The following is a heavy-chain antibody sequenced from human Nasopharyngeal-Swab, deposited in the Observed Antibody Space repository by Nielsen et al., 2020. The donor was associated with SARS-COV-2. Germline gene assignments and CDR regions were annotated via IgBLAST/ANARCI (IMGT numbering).Heavy chain of an antibody. CDR3: ARHRGSYYYYYGMDV. Sequence: GSLRLSCTVSGGSISSSSYYWGWIRQPPGKGLEWIGSIYYSGSTYYNPSLKSRVTISVDTSKHQFSLKLSSVTAADTAVYYCARHRGSYYYYYGMDVWGQGTTVTVSS. V-gene: IGHV4-39*01. CDR1: GGSISSSSYY. D-gene: IGHD3-10*01. CDR2: IYYSGST. J-gene: IGHJ6*02.